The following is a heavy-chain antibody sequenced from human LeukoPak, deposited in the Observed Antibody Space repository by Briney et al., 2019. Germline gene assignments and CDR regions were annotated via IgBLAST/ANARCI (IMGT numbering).Heavy chain of an antibody. CDR1: GGSISSSSYY. J-gene: IGHJ4*02. D-gene: IGHD3-22*01. CDR2: IYYSGST. Sequence: SETLSLTCTVSGGSISSSSYYWGWIRQPPGKGLEWIGSIYYSGSTYYNPSLKSRVTISVDTSKNQFSLKLSSVIAADTAVYYCARLVIRDYFDYWGQGTLVTVSS. CDR3: ARLVIRDYFDY. V-gene: IGHV4-39*01.